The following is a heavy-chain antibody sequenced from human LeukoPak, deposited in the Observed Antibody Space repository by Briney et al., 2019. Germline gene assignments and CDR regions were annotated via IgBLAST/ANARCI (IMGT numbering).Heavy chain of an antibody. CDR3: ATTVSLNWYFDL. Sequence: PSETLSLTCTVSGGSISSSSYYWGWIRQAPGKGLEWIGSIYYSGSTYYNPSLKSRATVSVDTSKNQFSLKLSSVTAADTAVYYCATTVSLNWYFDLWGRSTLVTVSS. CDR1: GGSISSSSYY. CDR2: IYYSGST. V-gene: IGHV4-39*01. J-gene: IGHJ2*01.